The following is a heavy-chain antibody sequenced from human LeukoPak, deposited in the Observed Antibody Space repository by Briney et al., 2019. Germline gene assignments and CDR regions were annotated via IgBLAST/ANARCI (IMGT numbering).Heavy chain of an antibody. CDR3: ARGLPKNDYSDYGGTWFDP. Sequence: KSSETLSLTCTISGGSISSNNYYWAWIRQPPGKGLEWIGSIYYSGNTYYSPSLRSRVTISVDTSKNQFSLKLSSVTAADTAVYYCARGLPKNDYSDYGGTWFDPWGQGTLVTVSS. V-gene: IGHV4-39*07. CDR1: GGSISSNNYY. CDR2: IYYSGNT. D-gene: IGHD5-12*01. J-gene: IGHJ5*02.